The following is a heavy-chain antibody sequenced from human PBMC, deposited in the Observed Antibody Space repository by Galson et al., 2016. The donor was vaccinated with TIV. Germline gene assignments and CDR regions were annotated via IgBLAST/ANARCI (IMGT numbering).Heavy chain of an antibody. D-gene: IGHD1-26*01. CDR3: ARDRVGASRGFDV. CDR2: MNPKSDNR. V-gene: IGHV1-8*01. J-gene: IGHJ3*01. Sequence: SVKVSCKASGYTFTSFDINWVRQATGQGLEWMGWMNPKSDNRGYAQKFQGRVTMTRDTSISTAYMELSSLTSEDTAVYFCARDRVGASRGFDVWGQGTVVTVSS. CDR1: GYTFTSFD.